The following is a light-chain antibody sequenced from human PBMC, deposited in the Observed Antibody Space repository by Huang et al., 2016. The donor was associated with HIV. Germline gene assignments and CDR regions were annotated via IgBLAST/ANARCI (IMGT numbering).Light chain of an antibody. CDR2: LGS. V-gene: IGKV2-28*01. CDR1: QSLLHSNGYNY. J-gene: IGKJ1*01. CDR3: MQALQTPRT. Sequence: DIVMTQSPLSLPVTPGEPASISCRSSQSLLHSNGYNYLDWYLQKPGQSPQLLICLGSNRASGVPDRVSGSGSGTDFTLKISRVEAEDVGVYYCMQALQTPRTFGQGTKVEIK.